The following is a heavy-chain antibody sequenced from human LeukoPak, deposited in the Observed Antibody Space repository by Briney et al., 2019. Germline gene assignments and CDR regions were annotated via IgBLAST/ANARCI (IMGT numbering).Heavy chain of an antibody. CDR2: INPNSGGT. V-gene: IGHV1-2*02. CDR3: ARTHIVVVPAARRAWFDP. J-gene: IGHJ5*02. CDR1: GYTFTGYY. D-gene: IGHD2-2*01. Sequence: ASVMVFCKASGYTFTGYYMHWVRQAPGQGLEWMGWINPNSGGTNYAQKFQGRVTMTRDTSISTAYMELSRLRSDDTAVYYCARTHIVVVPAARRAWFDPWGQGTLVTVSS.